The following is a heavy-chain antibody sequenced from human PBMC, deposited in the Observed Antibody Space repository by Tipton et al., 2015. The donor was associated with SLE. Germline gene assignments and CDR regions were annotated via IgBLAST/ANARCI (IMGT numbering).Heavy chain of an antibody. D-gene: IGHD6-6*01. CDR3: ARGGLGHSGSSALEWSQH. V-gene: IGHV4-34*01. CDR2: INHSGST. Sequence: LRLSCAVYGGSFSGYYWSWIRQPPGKGLEWIGEINHSGSTNYNPSLKSRVTISVDTSKNQFSLKLSSVTAADTAVYYCARGGLGHSGSSALEWSQHWGQGTLVTVSS. J-gene: IGHJ1*01. CDR1: GGSFSGYY.